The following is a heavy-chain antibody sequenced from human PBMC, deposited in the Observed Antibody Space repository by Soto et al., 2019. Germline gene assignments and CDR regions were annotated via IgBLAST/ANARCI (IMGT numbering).Heavy chain of an antibody. D-gene: IGHD7-27*01. Sequence: ASVKVSRKASGYTFTSYAMHWVRQAPGQRLEWMGWINAGNGNTKYSQKFQGRVTITRDTSASTAYMELSSLRSEDTAVYYCARRGTGDDAFDIWGQGTMVTVSS. CDR1: GYTFTSYA. J-gene: IGHJ3*02. CDR3: ARRGTGDDAFDI. CDR2: INAGNGNT. V-gene: IGHV1-3*01.